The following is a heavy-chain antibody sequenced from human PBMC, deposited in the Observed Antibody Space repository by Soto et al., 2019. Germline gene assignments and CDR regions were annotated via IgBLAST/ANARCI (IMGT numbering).Heavy chain of an antibody. Sequence: SETLSLTCAVSGGSISSGGYSWSWIRQPPGKGLEWIGYIYHSGSTYYNPSLKSRVTISVDRSKNQFSLKLSSVTAADTAVYYCASYQVVPAALFDYWGQGTLVTSPQ. J-gene: IGHJ4*02. CDR2: IYHSGST. CDR3: ASYQVVPAALFDY. V-gene: IGHV4-30-2*01. D-gene: IGHD2-2*01. CDR1: GGSISSGGYS.